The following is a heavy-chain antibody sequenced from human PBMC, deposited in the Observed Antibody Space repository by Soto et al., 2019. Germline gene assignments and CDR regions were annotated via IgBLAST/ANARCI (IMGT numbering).Heavy chain of an antibody. CDR1: GFTFSSYG. CDR3: ARSRAGEYSSPQAEHHSYYGMDV. J-gene: IGHJ6*02. Sequence: PGGSLRFSCAASGFTFSSYGMHWVRQAPGKGLEWVAAIWYDGRNKYYADSVKVWFTISRDNSKNTLYLQMNSLRAKDTAVYYCARSRAGEYSSPQAEHHSYYGMDVSGQGTTVTGSS. CDR2: IWYDGRNK. D-gene: IGHD6-6*01. V-gene: IGHV3-33*01.